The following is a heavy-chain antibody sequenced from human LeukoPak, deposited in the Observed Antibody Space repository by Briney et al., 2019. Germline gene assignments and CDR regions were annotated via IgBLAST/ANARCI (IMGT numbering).Heavy chain of an antibody. D-gene: IGHD6-6*01. Sequence: SETQSLTCTVSGGSISSYYWSWIRQPAGKGLEWIGRIYTSGSTNYNPSLKSRVTMSVDTSKNQFSLKLSSVTAADTAVYYCAVRIAARPYAFDIWGQGTMVTVSS. CDR3: AVRIAARPYAFDI. J-gene: IGHJ3*02. CDR1: GGSISSYY. CDR2: IYTSGST. V-gene: IGHV4-4*07.